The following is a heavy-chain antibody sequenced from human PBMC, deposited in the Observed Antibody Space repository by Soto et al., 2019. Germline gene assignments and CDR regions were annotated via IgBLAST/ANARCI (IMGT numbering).Heavy chain of an antibody. J-gene: IGHJ3*02. CDR3: ARAGGRVATDILDAFDI. CDR2: IYYSGST. CDR1: GGSISSGDYY. Sequence: SETLSLTCTVSGGSISSGDYYWSWIRQPPGKGLEWIGYIYYSGSTYYNPSLKSRVTISVDTSKNQFSLKLSSVTPEDTAVYYFARAGGRVATDILDAFDIWGQGTMVTVS. D-gene: IGHD5-12*01. V-gene: IGHV4-30-4*01.